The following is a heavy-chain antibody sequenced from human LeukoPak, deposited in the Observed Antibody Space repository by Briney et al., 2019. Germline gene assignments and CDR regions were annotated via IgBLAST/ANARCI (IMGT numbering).Heavy chain of an antibody. CDR1: GLTFSTYA. J-gene: IGHJ4*02. CDR2: ISATGSTT. V-gene: IGHV3-23*01. Sequence: TGGSLRLSCTASGLTFSTYALSWVRQTPGKGLEWLSVISATGSTTYYADSVRGRFTISRDNSKNTLYLQMNSLRAEDTAVYYCAKCGGWYYFDYWGQGTLVTVSS. D-gene: IGHD6-19*01. CDR3: AKCGGWYYFDY.